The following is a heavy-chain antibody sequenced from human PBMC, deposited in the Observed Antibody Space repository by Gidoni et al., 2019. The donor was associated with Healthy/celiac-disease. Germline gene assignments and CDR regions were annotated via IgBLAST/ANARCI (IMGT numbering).Heavy chain of an antibody. CDR3: ARENPALYGMDV. CDR1: GFTFSSYS. J-gene: IGHJ6*02. CDR2: ISSSSSYI. D-gene: IGHD2-2*01. Sequence: EVQLVESGGGLVKPGGSLRLSCAASGFTFSSYSMNWVRQAPGKGLEWVSSISSSSSYIYYADSVKGRFTISRDNAKNSLYLQMNSLRAEDTAVYYCARENPALYGMDVWGQGTTVTVSS. V-gene: IGHV3-21*01.